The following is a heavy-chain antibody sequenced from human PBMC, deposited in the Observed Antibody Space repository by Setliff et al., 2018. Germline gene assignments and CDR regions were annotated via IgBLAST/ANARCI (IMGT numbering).Heavy chain of an antibody. Sequence: ASVKVSCKASGNSFSSFSITWVRQAPGQGLEWMGWVSTYNGDTKYAQNFRGRVTMTTDMSTSTVYMELRSLRSDDTAVYYCARERAYDGINYYGMDVWGQGTTVTVSS. V-gene: IGHV1-18*01. CDR2: VSTYNGDT. J-gene: IGHJ6*01. CDR3: ARERAYDGINYYGMDV. D-gene: IGHD3-22*01. CDR1: GNSFSSFS.